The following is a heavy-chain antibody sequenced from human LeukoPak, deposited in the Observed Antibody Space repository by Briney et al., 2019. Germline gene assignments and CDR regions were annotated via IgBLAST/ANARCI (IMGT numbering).Heavy chain of an antibody. CDR2: IFHSGST. CDR3: ARGAPGGNDYGDY. V-gene: IGHV4-59*01. CDR1: GASINSYY. J-gene: IGHJ4*02. Sequence: KPSETLSLTCTVSGASINSYYWSWIRQPPGKGLEWIGYIFHSGSTNYNPSLKSRVTISVDTSKNQLSLKLSSVTAADTAVYYCARGAPGGNDYGDYWGQGTLVTVSS.